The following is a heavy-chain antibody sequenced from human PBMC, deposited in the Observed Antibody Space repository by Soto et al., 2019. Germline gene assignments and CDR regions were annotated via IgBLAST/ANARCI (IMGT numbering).Heavy chain of an antibody. CDR2: IWYDGSNK. D-gene: IGHD3-16*01. CDR3: ARDMKKRGESYGMDV. V-gene: IGHV3-33*01. J-gene: IGHJ6*02. CDR1: GLTFSSYG. Sequence: GSLRLSCAASGLTFSSYGMHWVRQAPGKGLEWVAVIWYDGSNKYYADSVKGRLTISRDNSKNTLYLQMNSLRAEDTAVYYCARDMKKRGESYGMDVWGQGTTVTVSS.